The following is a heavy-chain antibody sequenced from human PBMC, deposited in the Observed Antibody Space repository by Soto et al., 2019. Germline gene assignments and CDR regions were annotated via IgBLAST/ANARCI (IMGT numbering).Heavy chain of an antibody. CDR3: ARLNWNYPTAFYYYYYMDV. CDR2: IYYSGST. J-gene: IGHJ6*03. V-gene: IGHV4-59*08. CDR1: GGSISSYY. Sequence: SETLSLTCTVSGGSISSYYWSWIRQPPGKGLEWIGYIYYSGSTNYNPSLKSRVTISVDTSKNQFSLKLSSVTAADTAVYYCARLNWNYPTAFYYYYYMDVWGKGTTVTASS. D-gene: IGHD1-7*01.